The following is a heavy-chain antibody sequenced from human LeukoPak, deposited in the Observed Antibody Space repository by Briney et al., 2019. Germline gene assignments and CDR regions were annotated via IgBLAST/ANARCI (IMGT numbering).Heavy chain of an antibody. CDR3: ARGSYYGMDV. CDR2: INGDGSST. V-gene: IGHV3-74*01. J-gene: IGHJ6*02. CDR1: GSTFSSYW. Sequence: QSGGSLRLSCAASGSTFSSYWMHWVRQGPGKGQVWVSQINGDGSSTTYADSVKGRFTISRDKAKNTLYLQMNSLRAEDTAVYYCARGSYYGMDVWGQGTTVTVSS.